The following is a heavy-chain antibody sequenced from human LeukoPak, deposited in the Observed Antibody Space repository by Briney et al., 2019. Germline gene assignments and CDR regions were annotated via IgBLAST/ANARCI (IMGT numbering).Heavy chain of an antibody. CDR3: ARVTWNYVPFDY. J-gene: IGHJ4*02. V-gene: IGHV3-74*01. CDR2: INSDGSTT. D-gene: IGHD3-10*02. Sequence: PGGSPRLSCAASGFTFSSYWMHSVRQAPGKGLVWVSRINSDGSTTTYADSVKGRFTISRDNARNTLYLQMNSLGAEDTAVYYCARVTWNYVPFDYWGQGTLVTVSS. CDR1: GFTFSSYW.